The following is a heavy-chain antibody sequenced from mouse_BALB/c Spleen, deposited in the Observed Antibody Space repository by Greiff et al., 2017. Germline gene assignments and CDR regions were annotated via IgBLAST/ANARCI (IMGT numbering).Heavy chain of an antibody. J-gene: IGHJ1*01. D-gene: IGHD2-14*01. CDR2: ISSGSSTI. CDR1: GFTFSSFG. CDR3: AREVRRDFDV. V-gene: IGHV5-17*02. Sequence: EVHLVESGGGLVQPGGSRKLSCAASGFTFSSFGMHWVRQAPEKGLEWVAYISSGSSTIYYADTVKGRFTISRDNPKNTLFLQMTSLRSEDTAMYYCAREVRRDFDVWGAGTTVTVSS.